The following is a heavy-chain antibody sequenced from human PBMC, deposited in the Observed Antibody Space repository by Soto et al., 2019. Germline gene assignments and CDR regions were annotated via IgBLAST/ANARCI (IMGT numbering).Heavy chain of an antibody. CDR3: ARDREAARPGWFDP. V-gene: IGHV1-18*04. CDR2: ISAYNGNT. D-gene: IGHD6-6*01. J-gene: IGHJ5*02. CDR1: GYTFKTYG. Sequence: ASVKVSCKASGYTFKTYGLSCARQAPGQGLEWLGWISAYNGNTNYAQKFQGRVTMTTDTPTSTAYMELRSLRSDDTAVYYCARDREAARPGWFDPWGQGTLVTVSS.